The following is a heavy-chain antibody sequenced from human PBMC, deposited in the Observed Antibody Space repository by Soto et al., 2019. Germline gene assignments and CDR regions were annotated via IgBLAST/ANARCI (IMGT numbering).Heavy chain of an antibody. CDR3: ARFPLAACGAFYYYHGMDV. D-gene: IGHD3-3*02. J-gene: IGHJ6*02. CDR1: GFTFSSYS. Sequence: GSLRLSCAASGFTFSSYSMNWVRQAPGKGLEWVSYISSSSSTIYYADSVKGRFTISRDNAKNSLYLQMNSLRDEDTAVYYCARFPLAACGAFYYYHGMDVWGQGTTVTISS. V-gene: IGHV3-48*02. CDR2: ISSSSSTI.